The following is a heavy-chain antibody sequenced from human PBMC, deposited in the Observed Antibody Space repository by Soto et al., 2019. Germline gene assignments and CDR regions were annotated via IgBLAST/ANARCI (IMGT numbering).Heavy chain of an antibody. CDR2: IIPIFGTA. J-gene: IGHJ6*02. Sequence: SVKASCKASGGTFSSYAISWVRQAPGQGLEWMGGIIPIFGTANYAQKFQGRVTITADESTSTAYMELSSLRSEDTAVYYCARERGLQTYYYGLDVWGQATTVTVSS. CDR1: GGTFSSYA. V-gene: IGHV1-69*13. CDR3: ARERGLQTYYYGLDV.